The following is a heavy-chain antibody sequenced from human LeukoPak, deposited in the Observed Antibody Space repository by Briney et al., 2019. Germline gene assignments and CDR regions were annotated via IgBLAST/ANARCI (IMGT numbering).Heavy chain of an antibody. V-gene: IGHV3-49*03. CDR2: IRSKAYGGTT. Sequence: GGSLRLSCTASGFTFGDYAMSWFRQDPGKGLEWVGFIRSKAYGGTTEYAASVKGRFTISRDDSKSIAYLQMNSLKTEDTAVYYCTRVSSGSSRRWFDPWGQGTLVTVSS. CDR3: TRVSSGSSRRWFDP. CDR1: GFTFGDYA. D-gene: IGHD6-13*01. J-gene: IGHJ5*02.